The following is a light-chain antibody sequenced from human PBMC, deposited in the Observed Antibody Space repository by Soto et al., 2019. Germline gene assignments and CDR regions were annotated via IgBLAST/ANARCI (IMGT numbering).Light chain of an antibody. V-gene: IGKV3-20*01. CDR3: QQYGSSQP. Sequence: EIVLTQSPGTLSLSPGERATLSCRASQSVSSSYLAWYQQKPGQAPRLLIYGASSRATGIPDRFSGSGSGTDFTLTIRRLEPEDFAVHYCQQYGSSQPFGQGTKVEIK. CDR1: QSVSSSY. J-gene: IGKJ1*01. CDR2: GAS.